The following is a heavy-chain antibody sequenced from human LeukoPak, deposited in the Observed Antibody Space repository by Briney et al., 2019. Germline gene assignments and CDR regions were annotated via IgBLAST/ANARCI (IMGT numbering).Heavy chain of an antibody. J-gene: IGHJ2*01. V-gene: IGHV1-69*04. Sequence: SVKVSCKASGGTFSSYAISWVRQAPGQGLEWMGRIIPILGIANYAQKFQGRVTMTRNTSISTAYMELSSLRSEDTAVYYCARDQSYYDFWSGYSGWYFDLWGRGTLVTVSS. D-gene: IGHD3-3*01. CDR1: GGTFSSYA. CDR2: IIPILGIA. CDR3: ARDQSYYDFWSGYSGWYFDL.